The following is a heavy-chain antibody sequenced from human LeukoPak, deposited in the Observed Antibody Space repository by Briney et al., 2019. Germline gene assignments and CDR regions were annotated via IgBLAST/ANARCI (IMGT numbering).Heavy chain of an antibody. V-gene: IGHV3-30*02. CDR3: VKDEARWLHHGFDY. J-gene: IGHJ4*02. CDR2: IQYDGSEK. CDR1: GFTFSSYG. D-gene: IGHD5-24*01. Sequence: GGSLRLSCAVSGFTFSSYGMHWVRQAPGKGLEWVAFIQYDGSEKYYADSVEGRSTMSRDNSKNTLYLQMNSPRTEDTAVYYCVKDEARWLHHGFDYWGQGTLVTVSS.